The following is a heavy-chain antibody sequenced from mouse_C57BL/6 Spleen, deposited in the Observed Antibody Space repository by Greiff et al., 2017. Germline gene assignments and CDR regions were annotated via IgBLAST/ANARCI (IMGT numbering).Heavy chain of an antibody. V-gene: IGHV2-9-1*01. CDR3: DRRSMTTEDYYAMDY. CDR1: GFSLTSYA. D-gene: IGHD1-1*01. Sequence: VMLVESGPGLVAPSQSLSITCTVSGFSLTSYAISWVRQPPGKGLEWLGVIWTGGGTNYNLALKSRLSISKDNSKSQVFLNMNRLQTDDTARYYCDRRSMTTEDYYAMDYWGQGPSVTVSS. J-gene: IGHJ4*01. CDR2: IWTGGGT.